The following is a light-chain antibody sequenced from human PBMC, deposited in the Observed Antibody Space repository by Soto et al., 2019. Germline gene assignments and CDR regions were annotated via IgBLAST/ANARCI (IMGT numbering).Light chain of an antibody. CDR2: GAS. Sequence: IVITPSPATLSVSPGERATLSCRVSQSVSSNLAWYLQKPGQAPRLLIYGASSRATSIPDRISGSGSGTDFTLTISRREPEDFAVYYYQQYGSAPPITFGQGTRLEIK. CDR3: QQYGSAPPIT. J-gene: IGKJ5*01. CDR1: QSVSSN. V-gene: IGKV3-20*01.